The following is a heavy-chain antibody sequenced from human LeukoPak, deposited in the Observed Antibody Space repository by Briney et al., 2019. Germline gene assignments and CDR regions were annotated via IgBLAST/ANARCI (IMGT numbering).Heavy chain of an antibody. D-gene: IGHD3-3*01. CDR2: ISAYNGNT. Sequence: ASVKVSCKASGYTFTSYGISWVRQAPGQGLEWMGWISAYNGNTNYAQKLQGRVTMTTDTSTSTAYMELSSLRSEDTAVYYCARGQNDVLRFLEWLPGVYYYYGMDVWGQGTTVTVSS. CDR3: ARGQNDVLRFLEWLPGVYYYYGMDV. CDR1: GYTFTSYG. J-gene: IGHJ6*02. V-gene: IGHV1-18*01.